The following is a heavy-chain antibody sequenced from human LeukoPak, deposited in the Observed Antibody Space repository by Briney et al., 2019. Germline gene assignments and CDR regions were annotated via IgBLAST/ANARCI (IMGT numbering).Heavy chain of an antibody. CDR2: ISSSSNYI. Sequence: PGGSLRLSCAASGFTFSSYAMSWVRQAPGKGLEWVSSISSSSNYIYYADSVKGRFTISRDNAKNSLYLQMNSLRAEDTAVYYCARALDYHGSGASIEYWGQGTLVTVSS. J-gene: IGHJ4*02. D-gene: IGHD3-10*01. CDR3: ARALDYHGSGASIEY. V-gene: IGHV3-21*01. CDR1: GFTFSSYA.